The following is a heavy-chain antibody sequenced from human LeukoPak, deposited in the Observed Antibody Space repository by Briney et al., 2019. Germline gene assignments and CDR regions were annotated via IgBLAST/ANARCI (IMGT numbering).Heavy chain of an antibody. CDR3: ARDPNGDYIGAFDM. V-gene: IGHV3-23*01. Sequence: GGSLRLSCTASGFTFSAYDVMWVRQAPGKGPEWVSAIRGGGGSAFYADSVKGRFTISRDNSKYTLFLQMNSLRAEDTAVYYCARDPNGDYIGAFDMWGPGTMVTVSS. J-gene: IGHJ3*02. CDR1: GFTFSAYD. D-gene: IGHD4-17*01. CDR2: IRGGGGSA.